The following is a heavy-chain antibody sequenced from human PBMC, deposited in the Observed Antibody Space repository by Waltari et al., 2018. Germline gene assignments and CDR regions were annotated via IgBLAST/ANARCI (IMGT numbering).Heavy chain of an antibody. D-gene: IGHD6-19*01. J-gene: IGHJ4*02. CDR2: INPKSGGI. Sequence: QVQLVQSGAEVKKPGASVTVSCKASGYSFTNYRHWVRQAPGQGREWMGWINPKSGGIQYEQRFQGRVTMTRDTAITTVFMELSGLRDDDTAVYYCARVWFHSGLDYWGQGTLVTVSS. V-gene: IGHV1-2*02. CDR3: ARVWFHSGLDY. CDR1: GYSFTNY.